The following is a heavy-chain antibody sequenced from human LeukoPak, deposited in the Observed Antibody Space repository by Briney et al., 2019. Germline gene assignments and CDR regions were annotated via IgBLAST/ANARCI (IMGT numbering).Heavy chain of an antibody. D-gene: IGHD3-3*01. CDR3: ASSQGSGS. J-gene: IGHJ5*02. V-gene: IGHV3-30-3*01. CDR2: ISDDGSKK. Sequence: GGSLRLSCAASGFTVSSNYMSWVRQAPGKGLEWVAVISDDGSKKYYADSVKGRFTISRDNSKNTLYLQMNSLRAEDTAVYYCASSQGSGSWGQGTLVTVSS. CDR1: GFTVSSNY.